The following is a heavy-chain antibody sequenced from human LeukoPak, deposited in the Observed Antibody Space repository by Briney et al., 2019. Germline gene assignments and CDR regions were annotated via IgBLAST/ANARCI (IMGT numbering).Heavy chain of an antibody. Sequence: SETLSLTCTVSGGSISSYYWSWIRQPPGKGLEWIGYIYYSGSTNYNPSLKSRVTISVHTSKNQFSLKLSSVTAADTAVYYCARDRGSDFDYWGQGTLVTVSS. J-gene: IGHJ4*02. CDR1: GGSISSYY. CDR2: IYYSGST. V-gene: IGHV4-59*01. CDR3: ARDRGSDFDY. D-gene: IGHD6-19*01.